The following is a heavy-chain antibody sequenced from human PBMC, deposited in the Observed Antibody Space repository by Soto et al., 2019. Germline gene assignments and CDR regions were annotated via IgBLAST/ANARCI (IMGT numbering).Heavy chain of an antibody. CDR1: GFTFSRHW. J-gene: IGHJ4*02. V-gene: IGHV3-74*01. CDR3: VRDGERSGDAGDS. D-gene: IGHD1-26*01. CDR2: IKGDGSSA. Sequence: EVQLVESGGALVQPGGSLRLSCAASGFTFSRHWMHWVGQAPGKGLMWISRIKGDGSSANYADSVRGRFTISRDNAKSTLYLQMDSLRAEDTAVYYCVRDGERSGDAGDSWGQGTQVTVSS.